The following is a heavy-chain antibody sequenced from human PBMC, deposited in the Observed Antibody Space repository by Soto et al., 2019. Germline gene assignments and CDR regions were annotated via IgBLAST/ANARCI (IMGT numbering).Heavy chain of an antibody. CDR2: SYYSGST. V-gene: IGHV4-31*03. Sequence: QVQLQESCPGLVKPSQTLSLTCTVSGGSISSGGYYWSWIRQHPGKGLEWIGYSYYSGSTYYNPSLKSRVTISVDTSKNQFSLKLSAVTAADTAVYYCARLPGVKGGFDYRGPGTLVTVAS. CDR1: GGSISSGGYY. J-gene: IGHJ4*02. D-gene: IGHD2-8*01. CDR3: ARLPGVKGGFDY.